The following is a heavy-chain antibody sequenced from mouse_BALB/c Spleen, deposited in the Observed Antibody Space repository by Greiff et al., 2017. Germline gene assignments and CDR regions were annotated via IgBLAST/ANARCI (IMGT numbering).Heavy chain of an antibody. CDR2: ISSGGSYT. CDR1: GFTFSSYA. Sequence: EVQLQESGGGLVKPGGSLKLSCAASGFTFSSYAMSWVRQSPEKRLEWVAEISSGGSYTYYPDTVTGRFTISRDNAKNTLYLEMSSLRSEDTAMYYCARGEFDDWGEGTTLTVSS. J-gene: IGHJ2*01. CDR3: ARGEFDD. V-gene: IGHV5-9-4*01.